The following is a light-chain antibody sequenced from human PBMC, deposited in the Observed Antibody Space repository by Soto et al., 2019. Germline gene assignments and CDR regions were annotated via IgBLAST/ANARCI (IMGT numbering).Light chain of an antibody. CDR1: QNVSSY. CDR2: DSS. V-gene: IGKV3-11*01. Sequence: EIVLTQSPATLSLSPGERATLSCRASQNVSSYLAWYQQKPGQAPRLLIYDSSNRAAGIPARFSGSGSGTDFTLTISSLEPEEFAVYYCQQRSNWPRTFGQGTKVEIK. CDR3: QQRSNWPRT. J-gene: IGKJ1*01.